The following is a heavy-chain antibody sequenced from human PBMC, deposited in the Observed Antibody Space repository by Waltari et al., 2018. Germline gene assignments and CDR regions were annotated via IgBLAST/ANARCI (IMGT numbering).Heavy chain of an antibody. CDR3: SAASGGIYYYYGMDV. D-gene: IGHD6-13*01. Sequence: QVQLVQSGAEVKKPGSSVKVSCKASGGTFSSYAISWVRQAPGQGLEWMGRFIPIIGTANYAQKSQSSVTITADNSTSTAYMELSSLRSEDTAVYYCSAASGGIYYYYGMDVWGQGTTVTVSS. J-gene: IGHJ6*02. V-gene: IGHV1-69*08. CDR1: GGTFSSYA. CDR2: FIPIIGTA.